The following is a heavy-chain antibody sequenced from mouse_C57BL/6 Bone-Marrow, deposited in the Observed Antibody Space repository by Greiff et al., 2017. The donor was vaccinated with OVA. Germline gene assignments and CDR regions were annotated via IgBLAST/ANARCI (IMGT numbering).Heavy chain of an antibody. D-gene: IGHD2-2*01. CDR1: GYSFTDYN. J-gene: IGHJ4*01. CDR2: INPNYGTT. V-gene: IGHV1-39*01. Sequence: EVQLKQSGPELVKPGASVKISCKASGYSFTDYNMNWVKQSTGKSLEWIGVINPNYGTTSYNQKFKGKATLTVDKSSSTAYMQLNSLTSEDSAVYYCARGYDGYYYAMDYWDQGNSVTVSS. CDR3: ARGYDGYYYAMDY.